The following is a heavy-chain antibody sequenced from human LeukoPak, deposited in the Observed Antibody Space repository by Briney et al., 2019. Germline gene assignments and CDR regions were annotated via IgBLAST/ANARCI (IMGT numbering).Heavy chain of an antibody. CDR3: ASLPGGKTAALEFDL. J-gene: IGHJ2*01. CDR2: IWYDGSNK. Sequence: GRPLRLSCAASGFTFSSYGMHWVRQAPGKGLEWVAVIWYDGSNKYYADSVKGRFTISRDNAKNSLYLQMNSLRAEDTAVYYCASLPGGKTAALEFDLRGRGTLVTVSS. V-gene: IGHV3-33*03. D-gene: IGHD6-13*01. CDR1: GFTFSSYG.